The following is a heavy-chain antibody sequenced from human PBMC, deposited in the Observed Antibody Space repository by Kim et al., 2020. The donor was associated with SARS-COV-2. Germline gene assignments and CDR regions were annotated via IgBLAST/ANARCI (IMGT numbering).Heavy chain of an antibody. CDR2: IYPGDSDT. D-gene: IGHD4-17*01. V-gene: IGHV5-51*01. Sequence: GESLKISCKGSGYSFTSYWIGWVRQMPGKGLEWMGIIYPGDSDTRYSPSFQGQVTISADKSISTAYLQWSSLKASDTAMYYCARRADHALRATVTTESPPWYFDLWGRGTLVTVSS. CDR1: GYSFTSYW. J-gene: IGHJ2*01. CDR3: ARRADHALRATVTTESPPWYFDL.